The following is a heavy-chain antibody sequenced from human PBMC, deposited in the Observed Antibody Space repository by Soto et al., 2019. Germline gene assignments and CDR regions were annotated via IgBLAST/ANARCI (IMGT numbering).Heavy chain of an antibody. Sequence: SETLSLTCAVYGGSFSGHSWTWIRQSPGKGLEWIGDINHSGRVNYSPSLKSRVAISLDTSKNQFSLTLSAVTAADTAMYYCSTRAYDTNGYYRFDPWGQGTLVTVSS. D-gene: IGHD3-22*01. V-gene: IGHV4-34*01. J-gene: IGHJ5*01. CDR1: GGSFSGHS. CDR3: STRAYDTNGYYRFDP. CDR2: INHSGRV.